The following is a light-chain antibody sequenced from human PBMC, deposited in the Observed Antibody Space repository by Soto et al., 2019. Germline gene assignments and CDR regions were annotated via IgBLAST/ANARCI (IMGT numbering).Light chain of an antibody. Sequence: DIQMTQSPSSLSASVGDRVTITCRASQGTSNYLAWYQQKPGKVPKLLIYAASTLQSGVTSRFSGGGSGTDFTLTISTLQPEDVATYYCQKYGVTFDPGTKVDIK. CDR2: AAS. CDR3: QKYGVT. CDR1: QGTSNY. J-gene: IGKJ3*01. V-gene: IGKV1-27*01.